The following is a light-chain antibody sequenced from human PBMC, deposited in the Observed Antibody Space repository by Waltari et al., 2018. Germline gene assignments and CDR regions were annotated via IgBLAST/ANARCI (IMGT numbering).Light chain of an antibody. V-gene: IGLV2-14*01. CDR1: SSDVGGYNY. CDR2: EVS. CDR3: SSYTSSSTPVV. Sequence: QSALTQPASVSGSLGQSITISCTGTSSDVGGYNYVSWYQQHPGKAPKLMIYEVSNRPSGVSNRFSGSKSGNTASLTISGLQAEDEADYYCSSYTSSSTPVVFGGGTTLTVL. J-gene: IGLJ2*01.